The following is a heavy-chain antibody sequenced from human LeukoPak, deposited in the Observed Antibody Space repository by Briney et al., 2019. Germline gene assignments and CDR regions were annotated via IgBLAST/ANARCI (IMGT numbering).Heavy chain of an antibody. Sequence: GGSLRLSCAASGFTFSSYEMNWVRQAPGKGLEWVAVVWYDDSKEYYADSVKGRFTISRDNSKNNLYLQMNSLRAEDTAVYYCAKALPKAGALDAWGQGTLATVSS. D-gene: IGHD1-26*01. J-gene: IGHJ5*02. CDR2: VWYDDSKE. CDR3: AKALPKAGALDA. CDR1: GFTFSSYE. V-gene: IGHV3-33*06.